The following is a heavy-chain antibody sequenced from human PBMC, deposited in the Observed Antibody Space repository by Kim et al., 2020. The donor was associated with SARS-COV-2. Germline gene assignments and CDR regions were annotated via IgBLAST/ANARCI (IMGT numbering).Heavy chain of an antibody. CDR2: IVVGSGNT. Sequence: SVKVSCKASGFTFTSSAVQWVRQARGQRLEWIGWIVVGSGNTNYAQKFQERVTITRDMSTSTAYMELSSLRSEDTAVYYCAADRVYYGSGCYYNGGDAFDIWGQGTMVTVSS. CDR1: GFTFTSSA. CDR3: AADRVYYGSGCYYNGGDAFDI. D-gene: IGHD3-10*01. J-gene: IGHJ3*02. V-gene: IGHV1-58*01.